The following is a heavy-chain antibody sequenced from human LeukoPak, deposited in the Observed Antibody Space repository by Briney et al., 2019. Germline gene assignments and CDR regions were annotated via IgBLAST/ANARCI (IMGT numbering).Heavy chain of an antibody. V-gene: IGHV4-34*01. CDR1: GGSFSGYY. D-gene: IGHD3-9*01. CDR3: ARRDILTGYRAGFDY. Sequence: SGTLSLTCAVYGGSFSGYYWSWIRQPPGKGLEWIGEINHSGSTNYNPSLKSRVTISVDTSKNQFSLKLSSVTAADTAVYYCARRDILTGYRAGFDYWGQGTLVTVSS. J-gene: IGHJ4*02. CDR2: INHSGST.